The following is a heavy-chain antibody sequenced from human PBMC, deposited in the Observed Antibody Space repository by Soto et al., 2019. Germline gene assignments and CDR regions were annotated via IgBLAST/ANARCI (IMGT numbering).Heavy chain of an antibody. Sequence: TSETLSLTCAVYGGSFSGYYWSWIRQPPWKGLEWIGEINHSGSTNYNPSLKSRVTISVDTSKNQFSLKLSSVTAADTAVYYCARTSYLKGSWFDLWGQGTLVIVSS. V-gene: IGHV4-34*01. D-gene: IGHD3-16*02. CDR3: ARTSYLKGSWFDL. J-gene: IGHJ5*02. CDR1: GGSFSGYY. CDR2: INHSGST.